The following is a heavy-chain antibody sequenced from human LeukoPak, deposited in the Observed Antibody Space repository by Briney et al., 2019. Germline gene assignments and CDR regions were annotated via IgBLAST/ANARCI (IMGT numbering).Heavy chain of an antibody. V-gene: IGHV4-39*07. CDR1: GGSISSSSYY. CDR2: IYYSGST. J-gene: IGHJ4*02. CDR3: AKDLDPMSPWYFDY. Sequence: SETLSLTCTVSGGSISSSSYYWGWIRQPPGKGLEWIGSIYYSGSTYYNPSLKSRVTISVDTSKNQFSLKLSSVTAADTAVYYCAKDLDPMSPWYFDYWGQGTLVTVPS. D-gene: IGHD3-22*01.